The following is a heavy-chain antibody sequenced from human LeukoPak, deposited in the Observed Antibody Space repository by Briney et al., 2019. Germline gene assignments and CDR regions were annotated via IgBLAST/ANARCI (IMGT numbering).Heavy chain of an antibody. Sequence: SETLSLTCTVSGGSISSSSYYWGWVRQPGGKGLEWIGRIYYSGSTYYNPSLKSRVTISVDTSKNQFSLKLSSVTAADTAVYYCARQRAGDETFYYYYYYMDVWGKGTTVTVSS. D-gene: IGHD4-17*01. CDR3: ARQRAGDETFYYYYYYMDV. CDR2: IYYSGST. V-gene: IGHV4-39*01. CDR1: GGSISSSSYY. J-gene: IGHJ6*03.